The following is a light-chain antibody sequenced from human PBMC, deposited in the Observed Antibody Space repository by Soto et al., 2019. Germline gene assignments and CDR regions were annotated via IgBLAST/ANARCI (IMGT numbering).Light chain of an antibody. CDR1: QSVSSN. Sequence: EMVMTQSPAALSVSPGERATLSCRASQSVSSNLAWYQQRPGQAPRLLIYGASIRATGIPARFSGSGSGTEFTLTISSLQSEDFAVYYCQQYYNWRPRFGQGTKVEIK. J-gene: IGKJ1*01. V-gene: IGKV3D-15*01. CDR3: QQYYNWRPR. CDR2: GAS.